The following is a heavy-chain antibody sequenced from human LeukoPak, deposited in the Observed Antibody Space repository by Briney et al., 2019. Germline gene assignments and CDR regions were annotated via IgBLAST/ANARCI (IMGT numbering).Heavy chain of an antibody. J-gene: IGHJ4*02. CDR1: GGSVSSGAYY. CDR2: IYYTGST. Sequence: ETLSLTCTVSGGSVSSGAYYWSWIRQPPGKGLEWIGYIYYTGSTNFNPSLKSRLTISVDTSKNQFSLKLSSVTAADTAVYYCARDRSGTARPSYFDYWGQGTLVTVSS. D-gene: IGHD6-6*01. CDR3: ARDRSGTARPSYFDY. V-gene: IGHV4-61*08.